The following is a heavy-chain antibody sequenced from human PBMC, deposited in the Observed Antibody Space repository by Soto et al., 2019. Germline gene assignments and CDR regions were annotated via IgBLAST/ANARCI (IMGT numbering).Heavy chain of an antibody. CDR3: AWGVYYYDRSGYDHDY. CDR2: IIPILGIA. D-gene: IGHD3-22*01. V-gene: IGHV1-69*02. Sequence: QVQLVQSGAEVKKPGSSVKVSCKASGGTFSSYTISWVRQAPGQGLEWMGRIIPILGIANYAQKFQGRVTITADNSTNTAFSERSSLRYDDTAVYYCAWGVYYYDRSGYDHDYWGQGTLVTVSS. CDR1: GGTFSSYT. J-gene: IGHJ4*02.